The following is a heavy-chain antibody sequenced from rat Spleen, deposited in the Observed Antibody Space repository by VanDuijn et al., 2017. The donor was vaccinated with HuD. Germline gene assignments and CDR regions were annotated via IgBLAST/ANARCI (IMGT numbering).Heavy chain of an antibody. Sequence: EVQLVESDGGLVQPGRSLKLSCAASGFTFSDYYMAWVRQAPTKGLEWVATISYDGSSTYYRDSVKGRFTISRDNAKSTLYLQMDSLRSEDTATYYCARRVDTYGFGDYFDYWGQGVMVTVSS. CDR1: GFTFSDYY. V-gene: IGHV5-29*01. D-gene: IGHD1-6*01. CDR3: ARRVDTYGFGDYFDY. CDR2: ISYDGSST. J-gene: IGHJ2*01.